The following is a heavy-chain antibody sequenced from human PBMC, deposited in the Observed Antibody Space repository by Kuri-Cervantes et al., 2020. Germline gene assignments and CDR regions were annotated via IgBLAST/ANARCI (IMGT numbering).Heavy chain of an antibody. V-gene: IGHV3-21*01. D-gene: IGHD3-10*01. CDR1: GGSISSSS. Sequence: ETLSLTCTVSGGSISSSSYYWGWIRQPPGKGLEWVSSISSSSSYIYYADSVKGRFTISRDNAKNSLYLQMNSLRAEDTAVYYCARDRVGYYGRWGQGTLVTVSS. CDR3: ARDRVGYYGR. CDR2: ISSSSSYI. J-gene: IGHJ4*02.